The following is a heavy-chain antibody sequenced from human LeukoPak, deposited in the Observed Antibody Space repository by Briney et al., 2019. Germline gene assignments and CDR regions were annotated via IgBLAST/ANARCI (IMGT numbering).Heavy chain of an antibody. D-gene: IGHD2-2*02. CDR3: ARHSDCVTSSCYTGYFDY. CDR2: IYYSGST. Sequence: SETLSLTCAVSGDSISSSSYSWGWIRQPPGKGLEWIGSIYYSGSTYHNPSLKSRVTTSVDTSKNQFFLKLSSVTAADTAVYYCARHSDCVTSSCYTGYFDYWGQGTLVTVSS. V-gene: IGHV4-39*01. J-gene: IGHJ4*02. CDR1: GDSISSSSYS.